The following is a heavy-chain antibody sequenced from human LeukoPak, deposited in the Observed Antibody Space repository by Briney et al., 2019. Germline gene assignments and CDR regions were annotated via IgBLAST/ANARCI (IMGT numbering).Heavy chain of an antibody. J-gene: IGHJ4*02. Sequence: GESLKISCKGSGYSFTSYWIGWVRQMPGKGLEWMGIIYPGDSDTRYSPSFQGQFTISADKSTSTAYLQWSSLKASDTAMISCARHRGTRIAAQDYWGQGTLVTVSS. CDR3: ARHRGTRIAAQDY. V-gene: IGHV5-51*01. CDR1: GYSFTSYW. D-gene: IGHD6-6*01. CDR2: IYPGDSDT.